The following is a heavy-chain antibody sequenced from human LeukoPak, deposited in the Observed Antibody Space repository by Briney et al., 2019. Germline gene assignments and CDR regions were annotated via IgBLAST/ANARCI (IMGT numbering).Heavy chain of an antibody. CDR3: ARTNWRSDFDY. D-gene: IGHD1-20*01. Sequence: SETLSLTCTVSGYSLNSGYYWGWIRQPPGKGLEGIAIIYHSGSAYYNPSLKSRVTISVDTSKNQFSLKLSSVTAADTAVYYCARTNWRSDFDYWGQGTLVTVSS. V-gene: IGHV4-38-2*02. CDR1: GYSLNSGYY. CDR2: IYHSGSA. J-gene: IGHJ4*02.